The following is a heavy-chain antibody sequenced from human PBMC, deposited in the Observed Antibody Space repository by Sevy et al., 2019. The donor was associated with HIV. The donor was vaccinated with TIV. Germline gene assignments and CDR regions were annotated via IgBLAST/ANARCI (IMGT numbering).Heavy chain of an antibody. D-gene: IGHD3-3*01. V-gene: IGHV3-30*18. CDR2: ISYDGSNK. Sequence: GGSLRLSCAASGFTFSSYGMHWVRQAPGKGLEWVAVISYDGSNKYYADSVKGRFTISRDNSKNTLYLQMNSLRAEDTAVYYCAKGMTIFGVVGMDVWGQGTTVIVSS. J-gene: IGHJ6*02. CDR3: AKGMTIFGVVGMDV. CDR1: GFTFSSYG.